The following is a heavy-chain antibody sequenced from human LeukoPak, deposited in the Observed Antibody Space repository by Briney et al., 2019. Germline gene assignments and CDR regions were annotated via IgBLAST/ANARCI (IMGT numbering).Heavy chain of an antibody. CDR1: LGSFRSYS. Sequence: SVKVSYKACLGSFRSYSISWVRLAPRQGLEWMGGINTNTGNPTYAQGFTGRFVFSLDTSVSTAYLQISSLKAEDTAVYYCARVAGGIDYWGQRTLVTV. CDR3: ARVAGGIDY. CDR2: INTNTGNP. J-gene: IGHJ4*02. D-gene: IGHD1-14*01. V-gene: IGHV7-4-1*02.